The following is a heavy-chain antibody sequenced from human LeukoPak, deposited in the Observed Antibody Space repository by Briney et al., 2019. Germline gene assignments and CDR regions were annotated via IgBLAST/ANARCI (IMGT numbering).Heavy chain of an antibody. CDR1: GFTFDDYA. D-gene: IGHD2-15*01. Sequence: GGSLRLSCAASGFTFDDYAMHWVRQTPGKGLEWVSGINWNSGTIAYADSVKGRFTISRDNAKNSLYLQMNSLRAEDTALYYCARKWGYYFDYWGQGTLVTVSS. CDR3: ARKWGYYFDY. J-gene: IGHJ4*02. V-gene: IGHV3-9*01. CDR2: INWNSGTI.